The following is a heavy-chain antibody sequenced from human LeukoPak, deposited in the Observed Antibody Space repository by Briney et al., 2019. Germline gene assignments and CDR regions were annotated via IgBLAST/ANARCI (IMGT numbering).Heavy chain of an antibody. V-gene: IGHV4-39*01. J-gene: IGHJ5*02. CDR3: ARHVILWFGSNWFDP. CDR2: IYYSGST. D-gene: IGHD3-10*01. Sequence: KTSETLSLTCTVSGASISSSTDYWGWIRQPPGKGLEWIGSIYYSGSTYYNPSLNSRVTISVATSKNQFSLKLSSVTAADTAVYYCARHVILWFGSNWFDPWGQGTLVTVSS. CDR1: GASISSSTDY.